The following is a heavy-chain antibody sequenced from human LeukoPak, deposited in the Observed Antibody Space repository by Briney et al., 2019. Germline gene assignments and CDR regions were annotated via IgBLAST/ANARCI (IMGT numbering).Heavy chain of an antibody. J-gene: IGHJ4*02. Sequence: PGGSLRLSCAASGFTFSSYWMHWVRQAPGKGLVWVSRINSDGSSTSYADSVKGRFTISRDNAKNSLYLQMNSLRAEDTAVYYCARDTVTTWGYFDYWGQGTLVTVSS. CDR2: INSDGSST. CDR3: ARDTVTTWGYFDY. V-gene: IGHV3-74*01. D-gene: IGHD4-11*01. CDR1: GFTFSSYW.